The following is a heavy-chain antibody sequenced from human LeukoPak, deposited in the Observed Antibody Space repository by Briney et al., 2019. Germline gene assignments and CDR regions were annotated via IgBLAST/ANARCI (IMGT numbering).Heavy chain of an antibody. D-gene: IGHD3-9*01. J-gene: IGHJ6*03. Sequence: PSETLSLTCTVSGGSISSYYWSWIRQPAGKGLEWIGRIYTSGSTNYYPSLKSRVTMSVDTSKNQFSLKLSSVTAADTAVYYCAREGSYDILTGYYMDYYYYMDVWGKGTTVTISS. CDR1: GGSISSYY. CDR3: AREGSYDILTGYYMDYYYYMDV. V-gene: IGHV4-4*07. CDR2: IYTSGST.